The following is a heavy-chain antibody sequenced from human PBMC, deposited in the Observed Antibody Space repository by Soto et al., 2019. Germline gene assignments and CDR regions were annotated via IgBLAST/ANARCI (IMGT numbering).Heavy chain of an antibody. V-gene: IGHV4-34*01. J-gene: IGHJ5*02. D-gene: IGHD1-26*01. CDR1: CGSFSGYY. CDR2: INHSGST. Sequence: PSETLSLTCAVYCGSFSGYYWSWIRQPPGKGLEWTGEINHSGSTNYNPSLKSRVTISVDTSKNQFSLKLSSVTAADTAVYYCARPKGSYWFDPWGQGTLVTVSS. CDR3: ARPKGSYWFDP.